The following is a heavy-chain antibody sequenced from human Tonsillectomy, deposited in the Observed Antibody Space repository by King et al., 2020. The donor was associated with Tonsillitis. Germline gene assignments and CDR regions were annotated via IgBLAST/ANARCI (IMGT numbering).Heavy chain of an antibody. CDR1: GFTFRNYW. Sequence: VQLVESGGGLVQPGRSLRLSCAASGFTFRNYWMCVVRQAPGKGRERVASIKQDGTEKYSVEPLKGRFTISRDNAKNSLYLQMNSLRVEDTAVYYCARSGGSYWGAVDYWGQGTLVTVSS. CDR3: ARSGGSYWGAVDY. CDR2: IKQDGTEK. V-gene: IGHV3-7*01. D-gene: IGHD1-26*01. J-gene: IGHJ4*02.